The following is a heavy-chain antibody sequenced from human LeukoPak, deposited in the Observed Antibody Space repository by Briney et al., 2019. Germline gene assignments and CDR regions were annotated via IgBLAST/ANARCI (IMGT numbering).Heavy chain of an antibody. CDR2: INTKSGGT. J-gene: IGHJ5*02. CDR1: GYTFTGHY. CDR3: ARDQRENSGFDP. Sequence: GASVKVSCKASGYTFTGHYMHWVRQAPGQGLEWMGWINTKSGGTKFAQKFQGRATTTRDTSISTVCMELSRLRSDDTAVYYCARDQRENSGFDPWGQGTLVTVSS. D-gene: IGHD2/OR15-2a*01. V-gene: IGHV1-2*02.